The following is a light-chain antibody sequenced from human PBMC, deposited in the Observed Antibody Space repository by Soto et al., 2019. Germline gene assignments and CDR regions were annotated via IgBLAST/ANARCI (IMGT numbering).Light chain of an antibody. V-gene: IGKV1-39*01. J-gene: IGKJ4*01. Sequence: DIQLTQYPSALSAALGERVRITVQASQGISDFLNWYQQKPGKAPILLVYAGSSLQGGVPSRFGGSGSGTDFTLTITSLQPEDFATYYCQQSYSTPTFGGGTKVDIK. CDR1: QGISDF. CDR2: AGS. CDR3: QQSYSTPT.